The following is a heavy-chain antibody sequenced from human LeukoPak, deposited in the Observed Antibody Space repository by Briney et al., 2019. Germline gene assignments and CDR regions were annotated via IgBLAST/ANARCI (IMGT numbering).Heavy chain of an antibody. V-gene: IGHV3-30*03. CDR2: ISYDGSNK. CDR3: ARDVYGSDY. Sequence: PGGSLRLSCAASGFTFSTYAMHWVRQAPREGLEWVAVISYDGSNKYYADSVKGRFTISRDNSKNTLYLRMNSLRAEDTAVYYCARDVYGSDYWGQGTLVTVSS. D-gene: IGHD1-14*01. J-gene: IGHJ4*02. CDR1: GFTFSTYA.